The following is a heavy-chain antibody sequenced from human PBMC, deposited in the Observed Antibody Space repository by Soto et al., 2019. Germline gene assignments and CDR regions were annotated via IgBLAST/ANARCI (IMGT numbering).Heavy chain of an antibody. CDR2: INHSGST. D-gene: IGHD3-10*01. V-gene: IGHV4-34*01. CDR3: ASGPSMGWFAP. CDR1: GGSFSGYY. J-gene: IGHJ5*02. Sequence: QVQLQQWGAGLLKPSETLSLTCAVYGGSFSGYYWSWIRQPPGKGLEWIGEINHSGSTNYNPSLKSXXTXSXXTSKNQFSLKLSSVTAADTAVYYCASGPSMGWFAPWGQGTLVTVSS.